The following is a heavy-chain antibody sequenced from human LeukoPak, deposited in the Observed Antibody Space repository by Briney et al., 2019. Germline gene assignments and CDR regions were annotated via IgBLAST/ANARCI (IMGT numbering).Heavy chain of an antibody. CDR3: ARKQRYCSSTSCETYYYYYYMDV. V-gene: IGHV4-39*01. Sequence: SETLSLTCTVSGGSISSSSYYWGWIRQPPGKGLEWIGSIYYSGSTYYNPSLKSRATISVDTSKNQFSLKLSSVTAADTAVYYCARKQRYCSSTSCETYYYYYYMDVWGKGTTVTVSS. CDR1: GGSISSSSYY. D-gene: IGHD2-2*01. J-gene: IGHJ6*03. CDR2: IYYSGST.